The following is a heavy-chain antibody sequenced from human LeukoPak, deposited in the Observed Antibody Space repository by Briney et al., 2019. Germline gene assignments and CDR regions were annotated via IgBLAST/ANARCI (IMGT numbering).Heavy chain of an antibody. CDR1: GFTFSSFA. CDR3: ARDPSNSGTYYVLDY. V-gene: IGHV3-30*04. Sequence: PGRSLRLSCAASGFTFSSFAMHWVRQAPGKGLEWVAVISDVGTNTHYADSVKGRFTISRDSSKNTLYMQMNSLRAEDTAVYYCARDPSNSGTYYVLDYWGQGALVTVSS. CDR2: ISDVGTNT. D-gene: IGHD3-16*01. J-gene: IGHJ4*02.